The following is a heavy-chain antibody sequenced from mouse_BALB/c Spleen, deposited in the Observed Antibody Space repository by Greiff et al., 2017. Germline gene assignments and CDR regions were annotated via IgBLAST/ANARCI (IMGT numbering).Heavy chain of an antibody. CDR1: GFTFSDYY. CDR2: ISDGGSYT. CDR3: ARAPSLQRAMDY. V-gene: IGHV5-4*02. Sequence: EVKLVESGGGLVKPGGSLKLSCAASGFTFSDYYMYWVRQTPEKRLEWVATISDGGSYTYYPDSVKGRFTISRDNAKNNLYLQMSSLKSEDTAMYYCARAPSLQRAMDYWGQGTSVTVSS. D-gene: IGHD1-2*01. J-gene: IGHJ4*01.